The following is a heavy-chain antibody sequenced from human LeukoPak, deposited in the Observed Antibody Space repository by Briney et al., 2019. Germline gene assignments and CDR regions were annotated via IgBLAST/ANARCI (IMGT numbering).Heavy chain of an antibody. J-gene: IGHJ5*02. Sequence: ASAKVSCKASGYTFTSYAMHWVRQAPGQRLEWMGWTNAGNGNTKYSQKFQGRVTITRDTSASTAYMELSSLRSEDTAVYYCARDRQLLWFGELLIWFDPWGQGTLVTVSS. D-gene: IGHD3-10*01. CDR2: TNAGNGNT. CDR1: GYTFTSYA. V-gene: IGHV1-3*01. CDR3: ARDRQLLWFGELLIWFDP.